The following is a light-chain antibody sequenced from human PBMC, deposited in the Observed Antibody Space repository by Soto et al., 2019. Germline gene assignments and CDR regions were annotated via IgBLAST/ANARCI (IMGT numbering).Light chain of an antibody. CDR2: QDT. CDR1: KLGERF. J-gene: IGLJ2*01. Sequence: SYELTQPPSVSVSPGQTASIPCSGDKLGERFACWYQQKPGQSPVMVIYQDTRRPSGIPERFSGSNSGNTATLTISGTQAMDEADYYCQEWDSSTGVVFGGGTKLTVL. CDR3: QEWDSSTGVV. V-gene: IGLV3-1*01.